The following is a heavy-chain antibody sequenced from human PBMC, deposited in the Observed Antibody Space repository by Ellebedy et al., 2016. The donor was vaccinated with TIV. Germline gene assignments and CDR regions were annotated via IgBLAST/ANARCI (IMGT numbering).Heavy chain of an antibody. CDR1: GFTFSSYW. V-gene: IGHV3-7*01. CDR3: AKDFAPHIDIVGATGN. CDR2: IKQDGSEK. J-gene: IGHJ4*02. D-gene: IGHD1-26*01. Sequence: GESLKISCAASGFTFSSYWMSWVRQAPGKGLEWVANIKQDGSEKYYVDSVKGRFTISRDNAKNSLYLQMNSLRAEDTAVYYCAKDFAPHIDIVGATGNWGQGTLVTVSS.